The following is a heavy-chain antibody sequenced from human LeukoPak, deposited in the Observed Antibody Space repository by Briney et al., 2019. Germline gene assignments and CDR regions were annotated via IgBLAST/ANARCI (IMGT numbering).Heavy chain of an antibody. CDR2: ISPYNGNT. CDR1: GYTFTSYD. CDR3: ARGDFWSGYSGYYFDY. D-gene: IGHD3-3*01. V-gene: IGHV1-18*01. Sequence: GASVKVSCKAPGYTFTSYDISWVRQAPGQGLEWMGWISPYNGNTNYAQKLQGRVTMTTDTSTSTAYMELRSLRSDDTAVYYCARGDFWSGYSGYYFDYWGQGTLVTVSS. J-gene: IGHJ4*02.